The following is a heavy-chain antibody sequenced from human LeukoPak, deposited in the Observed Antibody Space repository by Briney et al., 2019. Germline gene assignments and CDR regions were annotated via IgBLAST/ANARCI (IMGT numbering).Heavy chain of an antibody. CDR2: IIAIFVTA. CDR1: GGTFSSYA. CDR3: ARGGRRGAVDTAMVTP. Sequence: SVKVSCKPSGGTFSSYAISWVRQAPGQGLEWMGGIIAIFVTANSAQKFQGRVTITADESTSTAYMELSSLRSEDTAVYYCARGGRRGAVDTAMVTPWGQGTLVTVSS. V-gene: IGHV1-69*13. J-gene: IGHJ5*02. D-gene: IGHD5-18*01.